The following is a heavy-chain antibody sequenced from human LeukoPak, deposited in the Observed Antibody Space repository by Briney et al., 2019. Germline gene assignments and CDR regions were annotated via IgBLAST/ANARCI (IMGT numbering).Heavy chain of an antibody. J-gene: IGHJ3*02. CDR1: GYTFTGYY. D-gene: IGHD2-2*01. CDR2: INPNSGGT. CDR3: ARAEGGIVVVPAAVEDI. V-gene: IGHV1-2*02. Sequence: ASEQVPCKASGYTFTGYYMHWVRQAPGQGLAWMGWINPNSGGTNYAQKFQGSVTMTRDTSISRAYMELSSLRSDDTAVYYCARAEGGIVVVPAAVEDIWGQGTMVTVSS.